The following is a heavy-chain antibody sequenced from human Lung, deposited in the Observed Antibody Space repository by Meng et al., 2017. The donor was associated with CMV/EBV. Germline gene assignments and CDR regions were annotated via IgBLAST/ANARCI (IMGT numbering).Heavy chain of an antibody. CDR3: AKDGVVIPEGGMDV. D-gene: IGHD2-2*01. J-gene: IGHJ6*02. CDR2: ISGSGGST. CDR1: GFTFTSHA. V-gene: IGHV3-23*01. Sequence: GESXKIPXGGSGFTFTSHAMSWVRQAPGKGLEWVSAISGSGGSTYYADAVKGRFTISRDNSKNTLYLQMNSLRAEGTAVYYCAKDGVVIPEGGMDVWGQGTTVTVSS.